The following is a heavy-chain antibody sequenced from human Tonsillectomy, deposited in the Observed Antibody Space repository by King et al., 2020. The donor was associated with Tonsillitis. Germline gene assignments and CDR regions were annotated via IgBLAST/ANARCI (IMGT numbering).Heavy chain of an antibody. CDR1: GYTFTSK. V-gene: IGHV1-46*01. D-gene: IGHD3-10*01. Sequence: QLVQSGAEVKKPGASVKVSCKASGYTFTSKMHWVRQAPGQGLEWMGIINPSGGNTNYAQKFQGRVTMTRDTSTSTVYMELSSLRSEDTAVYYCARGGSITPYYLDLWGQGTLVTVSS. J-gene: IGHJ4*02. CDR3: ARGGSITPYYLDL. CDR2: INPSGGNT.